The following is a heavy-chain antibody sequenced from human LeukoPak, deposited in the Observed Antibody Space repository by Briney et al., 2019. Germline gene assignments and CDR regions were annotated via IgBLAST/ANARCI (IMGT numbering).Heavy chain of an antibody. CDR1: GYSFSRYW. Sequence: GESLKISCQGSGYSFSRYWITWVRQMPGKGLEWMGNIYPADSDTRYSPSFQGQVTISADKSISTAYLQWSSLKASDTAMYYCARRKGDGYNSPFDYWGQGTLVTVSS. CDR2: IYPADSDT. CDR3: ARRKGDGYNSPFDY. V-gene: IGHV5-51*01. D-gene: IGHD5-24*01. J-gene: IGHJ4*02.